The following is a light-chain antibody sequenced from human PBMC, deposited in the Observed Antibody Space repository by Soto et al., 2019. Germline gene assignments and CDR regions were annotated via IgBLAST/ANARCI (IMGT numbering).Light chain of an antibody. Sequence: EIVLTQSPGTLSLSPGERATLSCRASQSVGSSYLAWYQQKPGQAPRLLIYGASSRATGIPDRFSGSGSGTDVTLTISRLEPEDFAVYYCQQYDSSPWTFGQGTKVEIK. CDR3: QQYDSSPWT. CDR2: GAS. J-gene: IGKJ1*01. V-gene: IGKV3-20*01. CDR1: QSVGSSY.